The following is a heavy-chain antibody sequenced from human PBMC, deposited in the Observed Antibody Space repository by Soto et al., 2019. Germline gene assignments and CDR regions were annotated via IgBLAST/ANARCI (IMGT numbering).Heavy chain of an antibody. CDR3: ARHLGEGYFDY. J-gene: IGHJ4*02. Sequence: SETLSLTCTVSGGSISSYYWSWIRQPPGKGLEWIGYIYYSGSTNYNPSLKSRVTISVDTSKNQFSLKLSSVTAADTAVYYCARHLGEGYFDYWGQGTLVTVS. CDR2: IYYSGST. V-gene: IGHV4-59*08. CDR1: GGSISSYY.